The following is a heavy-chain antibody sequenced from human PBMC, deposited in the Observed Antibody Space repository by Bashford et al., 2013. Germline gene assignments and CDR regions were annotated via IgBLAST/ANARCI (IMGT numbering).Heavy chain of an antibody. CDR2: IIPIFGTA. Sequence: SVKVSCKASGGTFSSYAISWVRQAPGQGLEWMGGIIPIFGTANYAQKFQGRVTITADKSTSTAYMELSSLRSEDTAVYYCARELLWFGESRGYFDYWGQGTLVTVSS. CDR1: GGTFSSYA. J-gene: IGHJ4*02. D-gene: IGHD3-10*01. V-gene: IGHV1-69*06. CDR3: ARELLWFGESRGYFDY.